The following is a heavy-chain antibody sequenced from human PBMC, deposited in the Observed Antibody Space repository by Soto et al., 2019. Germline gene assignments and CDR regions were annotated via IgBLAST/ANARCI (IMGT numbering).Heavy chain of an antibody. J-gene: IGHJ4*02. D-gene: IGHD3-16*01. CDR1: GFAFNNYG. V-gene: IGHV3-21*04. Sequence: PGGSLRLSCTVSGFAFNNYGINWVRQAPGKGLEWVSSISKSDYTYYSDSVKGRFTISTDKAKNSLYLQMNSLRDDDTAVYYCARDLNWAFDYWGQGTPVTVSS. CDR3: ARDLNWAFDY. CDR2: ISKSDYT.